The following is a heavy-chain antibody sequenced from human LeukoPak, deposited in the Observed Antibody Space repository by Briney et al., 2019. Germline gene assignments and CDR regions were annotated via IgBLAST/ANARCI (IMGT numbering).Heavy chain of an antibody. D-gene: IGHD2-2*01. Sequence: SETLSLTCTVSGGSISSYYWSWIRQPPGKGLEWNGYIYYSGCTNYNPSLKSRVTISVDTSKNQFSLKLSSVTAADTAVYYCARHRPGTRKGYYYGMDVWGQGTTVTVSS. J-gene: IGHJ6*02. CDR2: IYYSGCT. CDR3: ARHRPGTRKGYYYGMDV. CDR1: GGSISSYY. V-gene: IGHV4-59*08.